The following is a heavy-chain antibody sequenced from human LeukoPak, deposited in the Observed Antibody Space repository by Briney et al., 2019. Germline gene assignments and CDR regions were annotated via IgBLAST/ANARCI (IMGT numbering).Heavy chain of an antibody. CDR1: GYTFTSYY. J-gene: IGHJ6*02. CDR3: ARERRNTMVRGVMDV. D-gene: IGHD3-10*01. V-gene: IGHV1-46*01. CDR2: INPSGGST. Sequence: GSVKVSCKASGYTFTSYYMHWVRQAPGQGLEWMGIINPSGGSTSYARKFQGRVTMTRDTSTSTVYMELSSLRSDDTAVYYCARERRNTMVRGVMDVWGQGTTVTVSS.